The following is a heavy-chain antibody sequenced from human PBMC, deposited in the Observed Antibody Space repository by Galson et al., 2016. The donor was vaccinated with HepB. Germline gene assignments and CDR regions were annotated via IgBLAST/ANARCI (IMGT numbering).Heavy chain of an antibody. CDR3: AKDRDSNWYEKYFQH. CDR2: ISSGGTT. D-gene: IGHD6-13*01. Sequence: SLRLSCAASGFTFNIYAMGWVRLAPGKGLEWVSAISSGGTTYYADSVKGRFTISRDNSKNTLSLQMNSLRAEDTAVYYCAKDRDSNWYEKYFQHWGQGTLVTVSS. CDR1: GFTFNIYA. J-gene: IGHJ1*01. V-gene: IGHV3-23*01.